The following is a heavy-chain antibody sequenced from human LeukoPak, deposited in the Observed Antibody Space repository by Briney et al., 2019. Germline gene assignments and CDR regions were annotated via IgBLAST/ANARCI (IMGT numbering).Heavy chain of an antibody. Sequence: SETLSLTCAVYGGSFSGYYWSWIRQPPGKGLEWIGEINHSGSTNYNPSLKSRVTISVDTSKNQFSLKLSSVTAADTAVYYCAREDTAVVNYYWGQGTLVTVSS. CDR1: GGSFSGYY. CDR3: AREDTAVVNYY. J-gene: IGHJ4*02. V-gene: IGHV4-34*01. D-gene: IGHD5-18*01. CDR2: INHSGST.